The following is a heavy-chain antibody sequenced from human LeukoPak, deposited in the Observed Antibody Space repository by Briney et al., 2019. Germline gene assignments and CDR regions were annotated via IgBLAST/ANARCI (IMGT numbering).Heavy chain of an antibody. D-gene: IGHD6-19*01. Sequence: SETLSLTCAVYGGSFSGYYWSWIRQPPGKGLEWIGEINHSGSTNYNPSLKSRVTISVDTSKNQFSLKLSSVTAADTAVYYCARGHLLSGWYNDYWGQGTLATVSS. J-gene: IGHJ4*02. CDR3: ARGHLLSGWYNDY. CDR1: GGSFSGYY. CDR2: INHSGST. V-gene: IGHV4-34*01.